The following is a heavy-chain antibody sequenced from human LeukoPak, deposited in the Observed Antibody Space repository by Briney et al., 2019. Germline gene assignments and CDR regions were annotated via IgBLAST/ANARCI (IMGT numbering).Heavy chain of an antibody. J-gene: IGHJ4*01. D-gene: IGHD2-8*01. CDR2: IYHSGST. CDR1: GYSISSGYY. CDR3: AKMGGPNVLMVYAKERGYYFDY. V-gene: IGHV4-38-2*01. Sequence: PSETLSLTCAVSGYSISSGYYWGWIRQPPGKGLEWIGSIYHSGSTYYNPSLKSRVTISVDTSKNQFSLKLSSVTAADTAVYYCAKMGGPNVLMVYAKERGYYFDYWGQGTLVTGSS.